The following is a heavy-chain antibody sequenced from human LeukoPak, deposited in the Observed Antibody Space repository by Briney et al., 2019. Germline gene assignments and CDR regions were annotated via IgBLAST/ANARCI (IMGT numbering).Heavy chain of an antibody. CDR3: ARAGLQGNWFDP. J-gene: IGHJ5*02. CDR2: IYYSGST. CDR1: GGSISSYY. Sequence: PSETLSLTCTVSGGSISSYYWSWIRQPPGKGLEWIGYIYYSGSTNYNPSLKSRVTISVGTSKNQFSLKLSSVTAADTAVYYCARAGLQGNWFDPWGQGTLVTVSS. V-gene: IGHV4-59*01.